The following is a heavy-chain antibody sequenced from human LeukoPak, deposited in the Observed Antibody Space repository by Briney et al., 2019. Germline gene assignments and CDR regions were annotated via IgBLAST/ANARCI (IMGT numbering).Heavy chain of an antibody. V-gene: IGHV1-2*02. CDR1: GYTFTDYY. CDR3: ATYSSAYYSGFDY. J-gene: IGHJ4*02. CDR2: INPNSGGT. Sequence: GASVKVSCKASGYTFTDYYMHWLRQAPGQGLEWMGWINPNSGGTNYAQRFQGRVTMTRDTAISTAYVELIRLISDDTAVYYCATYSSAYYSGFDYWGQGTLVTVSS. D-gene: IGHD3-22*01.